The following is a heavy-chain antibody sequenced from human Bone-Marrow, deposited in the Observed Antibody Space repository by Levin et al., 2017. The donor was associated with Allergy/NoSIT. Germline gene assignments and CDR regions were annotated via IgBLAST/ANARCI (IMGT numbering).Heavy chain of an antibody. J-gene: IGHJ4*02. Sequence: HPGGSLRLSCAASGFTFSSFAVHWVRQAPGKGLEWVAVISDDGSNKYYADSVKGRFTISRDNSKNTLYLQMNSLRAEDTAVYYCFGADYDEEDYWGQGTLVTVSS. CDR3: FGADYDEEDY. D-gene: IGHD4-17*01. V-gene: IGHV3-30-3*01. CDR2: ISDDGSNK. CDR1: GFTFSSFA.